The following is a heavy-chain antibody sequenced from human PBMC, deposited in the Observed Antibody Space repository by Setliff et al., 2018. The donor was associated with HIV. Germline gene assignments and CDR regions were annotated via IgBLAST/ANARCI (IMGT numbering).Heavy chain of an antibody. CDR2: ISWDGGST. CDR3: AKANPNHDAFDI. V-gene: IGHV3-43*01. CDR1: GFTVSTNY. J-gene: IGHJ3*02. Sequence: GGSLRLSCAASGFTVSTNYMHWVRQAPGKGLEWVSLISWDGGSTYYADSVKGRFTISRDNSKNSLYLQMNSLRTEDTALYYCAKANPNHDAFDIWGQGTMVTVSS.